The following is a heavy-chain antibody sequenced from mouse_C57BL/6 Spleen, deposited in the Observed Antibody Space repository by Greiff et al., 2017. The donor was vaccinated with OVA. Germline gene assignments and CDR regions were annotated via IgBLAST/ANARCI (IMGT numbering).Heavy chain of an antibody. CDR2: ISYDGSN. J-gene: IGHJ4*01. CDR1: GYSITSGYY. Sequence: ESGPGLVKPSQSLSLTCSVTGYSITSGYYWYWIRQFPGNKLEWMGYISYDGSNNYNPSLKNRISITRDTSKNQFFLKLNSVTTEDTATYYCAREFYYGSSYAMDYWGQGTSVTVSS. V-gene: IGHV3-6*01. CDR3: AREFYYGSSYAMDY. D-gene: IGHD1-1*01.